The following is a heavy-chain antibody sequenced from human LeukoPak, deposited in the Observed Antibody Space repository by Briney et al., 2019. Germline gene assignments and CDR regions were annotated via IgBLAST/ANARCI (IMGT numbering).Heavy chain of an antibody. J-gene: IGHJ4*02. CDR3: ATSIWDSMVGATNGVHDY. V-gene: IGHV1-69*05. CDR2: IIPIFGTA. CDR1: GGTFSSYA. Sequence: SVKVSCKASGGTFSSYAISWVRQAPGQGLEWMGGIIPIFGTANYAQKFQGRVTITTDESTSTAYMELSSLRSGDTAGYYCATSIWDSMVGATNGVHDYWGQGTLVTVSS. D-gene: IGHD1-26*01.